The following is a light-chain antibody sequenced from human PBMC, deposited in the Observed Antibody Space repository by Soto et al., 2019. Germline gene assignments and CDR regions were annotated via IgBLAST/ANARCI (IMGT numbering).Light chain of an antibody. CDR3: QAWDSNTVV. CDR1: NLGNRY. V-gene: IGLV3-1*01. J-gene: IGLJ3*02. Sequence: SYELTQPPSVSVSPGQTVIITCSGDNLGNRYACWYRQRPGQSPVLVIYQDTKRPSGIPERFSGSNSGNTSTLTISGTQAVDEAEYYCQAWDSNTVVFGGGTKLTVL. CDR2: QDT.